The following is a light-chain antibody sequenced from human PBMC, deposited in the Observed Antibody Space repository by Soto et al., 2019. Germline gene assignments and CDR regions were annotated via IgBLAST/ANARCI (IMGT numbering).Light chain of an antibody. V-gene: IGLV2-14*01. CDR3: SSYTSSTTLPYV. Sequence: QSVLTQPASVSGSPGQSITISCTGTSSDVGGYNYVSWYQQHPGKAPKFMIYDVSYRPSGVSNRFSGSKSGNTASLTISGLQAEDEADYYCSSYTSSTTLPYVFGTGTQLTVL. J-gene: IGLJ1*01. CDR1: SSDVGGYNY. CDR2: DVS.